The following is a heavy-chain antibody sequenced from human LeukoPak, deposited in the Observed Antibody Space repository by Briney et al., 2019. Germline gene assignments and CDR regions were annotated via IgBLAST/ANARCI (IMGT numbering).Heavy chain of an antibody. Sequence: GGSLRLSCVASGFTFGNHGMHWVRQAPGKGLEWVAVISHDRSNSYYADSVKGRFTISRDNPMHTLYLQINSLRAEDTAVYYCARDWIAAAGSYYFDYWGQGTLVTVSS. CDR1: GFTFGNHG. D-gene: IGHD6-13*01. V-gene: IGHV3-30*03. CDR3: ARDWIAAAGSYYFDY. CDR2: ISHDRSNS. J-gene: IGHJ4*02.